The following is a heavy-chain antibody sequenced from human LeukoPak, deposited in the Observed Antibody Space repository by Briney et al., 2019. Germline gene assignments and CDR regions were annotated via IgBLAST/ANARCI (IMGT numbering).Heavy chain of an antibody. Sequence: SETLSLTCTVSGGSISSSSYYWGWIRQPPGKGLEWIRSIYYSGSTYYNPSLKSRVTISVDTSKNQFSLKLSSVTAADTAVYYCARHVLGYTMNWFDPWGQGTLVTVSS. CDR3: ARHVLGYTMNWFDP. V-gene: IGHV4-39*01. CDR2: IYYSGST. D-gene: IGHD2-8*02. CDR1: GGSISSSSYY. J-gene: IGHJ5*02.